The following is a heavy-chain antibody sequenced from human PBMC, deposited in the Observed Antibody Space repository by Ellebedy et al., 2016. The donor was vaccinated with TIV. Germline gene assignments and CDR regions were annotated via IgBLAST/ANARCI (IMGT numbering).Heavy chain of an antibody. Sequence: SETLSLXXTVSRGSVSSGRYYWSWIRPRPGKGLEWIGYIYYSGSTKYNPSLKSRVTISVDTSKKQISLKLRSVTAADTAVYYCTRSLEDQLEAFDIWGQGTTVTVSS. J-gene: IGHJ3*02. D-gene: IGHD1-1*01. CDR1: RGSVSSGRYY. CDR2: IYYSGST. V-gene: IGHV4-61*01. CDR3: TRSLEDQLEAFDI.